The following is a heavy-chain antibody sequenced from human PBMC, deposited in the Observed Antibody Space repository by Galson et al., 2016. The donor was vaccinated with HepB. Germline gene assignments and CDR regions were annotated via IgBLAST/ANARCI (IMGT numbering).Heavy chain of an antibody. CDR2: IRHNSDTI. Sequence: SLRLSCAASGFTFSSYAMNWVRQAPGKGLEWLTYIRHNSDTINYADSVRGRFTVSRDNAKNSLYLQMNGLRDDDTAVYYCARLGTLAQFDYWGQGTLVTVSS. CDR3: ARLGTLAQFDY. CDR1: GFTFSSYA. J-gene: IGHJ4*02. D-gene: IGHD3/OR15-3a*01. V-gene: IGHV3-48*02.